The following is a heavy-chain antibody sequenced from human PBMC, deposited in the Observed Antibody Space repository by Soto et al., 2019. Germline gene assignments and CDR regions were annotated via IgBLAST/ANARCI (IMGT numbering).Heavy chain of an antibody. CDR3: ARVLDSSGYYYFDH. D-gene: IGHD3-22*01. J-gene: IGHJ4*02. Sequence: PSQTLSLTCAISGDSLSSNSAAWNWIRQSPSRGLEWLGRTYLMSKWYNDYAVSVKSRISINPDTSKNQFSLQLNSVTPEDTAVYYCARVLDSSGYYYFDHWGQGTLLTVSS. V-gene: IGHV6-1*01. CDR1: GDSLSSNSAA. CDR2: TYLMSKWYN.